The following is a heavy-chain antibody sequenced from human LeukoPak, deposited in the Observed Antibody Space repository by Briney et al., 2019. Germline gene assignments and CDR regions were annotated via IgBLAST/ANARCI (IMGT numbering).Heavy chain of an antibody. CDR3: AKDQGDFSDSLGPNVFDI. V-gene: IGHV3-23*01. Sequence: GGSLRLSCEASGLTFSKYAFNWFRQAPGKGLEWVSAISGSGTTTYYADSVTGRFTISRDNSRSTLYLQMNSLRVEDTAEYYCAKDQGDFSDSLGPNVFDIWGRGTMVIVSS. J-gene: IGHJ3*02. CDR2: ISGSGTTT. CDR1: GLTFSKYA. D-gene: IGHD2-8*01.